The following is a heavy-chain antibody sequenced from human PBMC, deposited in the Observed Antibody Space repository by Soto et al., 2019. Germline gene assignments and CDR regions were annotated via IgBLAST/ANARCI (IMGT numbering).Heavy chain of an antibody. CDR1: GFTFSNAW. CDR3: STGGNSYGYMRY. Sequence: EVQLVESGGGLVQPGGSLRLSCAASGFTFSNAWMSWVRQAPGKGLEWVGRIKSKTDGGTTDYAAPVKGRFTISRDDSKNTLYLQMTSLKTEDTAVYYCSTGGNSYGYMRYWGQGTLVTVSS. V-gene: IGHV3-15*01. D-gene: IGHD5-18*01. CDR2: IKSKTDGGTT. J-gene: IGHJ4*02.